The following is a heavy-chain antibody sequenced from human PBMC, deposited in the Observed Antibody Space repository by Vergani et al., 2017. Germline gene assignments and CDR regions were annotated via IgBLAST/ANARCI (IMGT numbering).Heavy chain of an antibody. Sequence: RLVQSGGGLAHPGGSLRLSCAASGLPVSGFAFNTYAMIWVRPAPGKGLEWVSGISATSDENTDYADSVKGRFTISRDNSKSTLFLQMNGLTSEDTAIYYCARMGGYDEGDAFRIGYFDSWGPGILVTVSS. CDR1: GLPVSGFAFNTYA. CDR2: ISATSDENT. CDR3: ARMGGYDEGDAFRIGYFDS. D-gene: IGHD3-22*01. J-gene: IGHJ4*02. V-gene: IGHV3-23*04.